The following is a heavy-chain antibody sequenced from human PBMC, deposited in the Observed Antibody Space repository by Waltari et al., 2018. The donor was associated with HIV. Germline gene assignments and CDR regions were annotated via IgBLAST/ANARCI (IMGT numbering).Heavy chain of an antibody. CDR3: ARGYDVLTGNYSGMDV. V-gene: IGHV1-69*13. CDR1: GGSLKTHA. J-gene: IGHJ6*02. Sequence: VQLLQSGPEVKKPGSAMRISCKASGGSLKTHAVSWVRRGPGQGREWMGGIIPVCGVRNDAKKFKSRLSITADERTKTVFLEMRSLKYEDAALYFCARGYDVLTGNYSGMDVWGQGTTVIVSS. D-gene: IGHD3-9*01. CDR2: IIPVCGVR.